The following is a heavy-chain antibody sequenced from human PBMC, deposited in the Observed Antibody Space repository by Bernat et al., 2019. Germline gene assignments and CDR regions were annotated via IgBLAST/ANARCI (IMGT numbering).Heavy chain of an antibody. CDR1: GGSISRSNW. Sequence: QVQLQESGPGLVKPSGTLSLTCAVSGGSISRSNWWSWVRQPPGKGLEWIGEIYHSGRTNYNPSLKSRFTISVEKSKNQFSLKLSSVTAADTAVYYCARAGFWSGYLPPYYYYYGMDVWGQGTTVTVSS. J-gene: IGHJ6*02. CDR3: ARAGFWSGYLPPYYYYYGMDV. V-gene: IGHV4-4*02. CDR2: IYHSGRT. D-gene: IGHD3-3*01.